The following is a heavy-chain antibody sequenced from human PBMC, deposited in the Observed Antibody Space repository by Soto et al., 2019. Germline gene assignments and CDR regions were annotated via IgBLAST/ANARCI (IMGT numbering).Heavy chain of an antibody. V-gene: IGHV1-46*01. Sequence: MVSRRTPLYTFPSYLSHWARAAKETRLEWMGWINPSGGSTSYAQKFQGRVTMTRDTSTSTVYMELSSRRSEDTAVYYCARDNGEQHPLGDWGQGNLVTFS. J-gene: IGHJ4*02. CDR3: ARDNGEQHPLGD. D-gene: IGHD3-10*01. CDR1: LYTFPSYL. CDR2: INPSGGST.